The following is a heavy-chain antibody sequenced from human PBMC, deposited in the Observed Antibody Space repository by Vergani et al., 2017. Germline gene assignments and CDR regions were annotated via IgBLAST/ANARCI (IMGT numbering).Heavy chain of an antibody. D-gene: IGHD3-9*01. J-gene: IGHJ6*02. V-gene: IGHV3-7*01. Sequence: EVQLVESGGGLVQPGGSLRLSCAASGFTFSSYWMSWVRQAPGRGLEWVANIKQDGSEKYYVDSVKGRFTISRDNAKNSLYLQMNSLRAEDTAVYYCARDRLRYFDCLPYYYYGMDFWGQGTTVIVSS. CDR2: IKQDGSEK. CDR3: ARDRLRYFDCLPYYYYGMDF. CDR1: GFTFSSYW.